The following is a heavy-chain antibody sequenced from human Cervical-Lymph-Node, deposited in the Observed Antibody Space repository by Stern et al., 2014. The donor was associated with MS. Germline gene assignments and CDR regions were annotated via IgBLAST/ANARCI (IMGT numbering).Heavy chain of an antibody. Sequence: QVQLQQWGAGLLKPSETLSLTCAVYGGSFSGYYWSWIRQPPGKGLEWIGEINHSGSTNYNPSLKSRVTISVDTSKNQFSLKLSSVTAADTAVYYCARYDFWSGYSAYPWGQGTLVTVSS. D-gene: IGHD3-3*01. CDR1: GGSFSGYY. CDR3: ARYDFWSGYSAYP. CDR2: INHSGST. J-gene: IGHJ5*02. V-gene: IGHV4-34*01.